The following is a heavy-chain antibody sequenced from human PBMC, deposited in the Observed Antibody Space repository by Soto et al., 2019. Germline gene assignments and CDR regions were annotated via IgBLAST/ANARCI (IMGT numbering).Heavy chain of an antibody. CDR1: GGSISSYY. CDR3: ASNVGSAGLLGY. J-gene: IGHJ4*02. D-gene: IGHD1-26*01. V-gene: IGHV4-59*01. CDR2: IYYSGST. Sequence: QVQLQESGPGLVKPSETLSLTCTVSGGSISSYYWSWIRQPLGKGLEWIGYIYYSGSTNYNPSLKSRVTISVDTSKNQFSLKLSSVTAADTAVYYCASNVGSAGLLGYWGQGTLVTVSS.